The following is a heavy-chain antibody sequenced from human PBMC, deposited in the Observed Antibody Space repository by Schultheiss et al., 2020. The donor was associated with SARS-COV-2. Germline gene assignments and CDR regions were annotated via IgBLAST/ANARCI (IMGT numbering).Heavy chain of an antibody. Sequence: ASVKVSCKASGYTFTSYGISWVRQAPGQGLEWMGRINPNSGGTIYAQDLQGRVAMTGDSSISTVYMELSSLRYDDTAVYYCAKATTETDYWGQGTLVTVSS. CDR3: AKATTETDY. D-gene: IGHD4-17*01. CDR2: INPNSGGT. V-gene: IGHV1-2*06. J-gene: IGHJ4*02. CDR1: GYTFTSYG.